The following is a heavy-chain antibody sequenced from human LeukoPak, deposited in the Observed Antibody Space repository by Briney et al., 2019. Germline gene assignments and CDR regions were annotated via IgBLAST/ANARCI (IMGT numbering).Heavy chain of an antibody. V-gene: IGHV4-34*01. CDR1: GGSLYGYN. Sequence: SETLSLTCAVYGGSLYGYNWNWIRQPPGKGLEWIGEISHSGSTNYNPSLKSRVTISVDTSKNQFSLKLSSVTAADTAVYYCARARKATPDHWGQGTLVTVSS. J-gene: IGHJ5*02. D-gene: IGHD2-15*01. CDR3: ARARKATPDH. CDR2: ISHSGST.